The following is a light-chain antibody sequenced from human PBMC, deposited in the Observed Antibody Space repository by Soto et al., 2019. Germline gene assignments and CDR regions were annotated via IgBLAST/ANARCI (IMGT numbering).Light chain of an antibody. V-gene: IGKV3-20*01. CDR1: QTVSAGY. CDR3: QQYGSSLVT. Sequence: EIVLTQSPGTLSLSRGERATLSCRASQTVSAGYLAWYQHKPGQAPRLLIYGASIRAAGIPDRFSGSGSGTDFTLTIRRREPEDSAIYYCQQYGSSLVTFGPGTKVDIK. CDR2: GAS. J-gene: IGKJ3*01.